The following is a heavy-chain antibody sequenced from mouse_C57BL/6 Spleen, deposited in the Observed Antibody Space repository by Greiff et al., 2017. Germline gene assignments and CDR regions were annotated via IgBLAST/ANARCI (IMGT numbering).Heavy chain of an antibody. CDR1: GYTFTSYW. CDR3: ARLGSTTRVKYFDV. J-gene: IGHJ1*03. V-gene: IGHV1-59*01. D-gene: IGHD1-1*01. Sequence: VQLQQPGAELVRPGTSVKLSCKASGYTFTSYWMHWVKQRPGQGLEWIGVIDPSDSYTNYNQKFKGKATLTVDTSSSTAYMQLSSLTSEDSAVYYCARLGSTTRVKYFDVWGTGTTVTVSS. CDR2: IDPSDSYT.